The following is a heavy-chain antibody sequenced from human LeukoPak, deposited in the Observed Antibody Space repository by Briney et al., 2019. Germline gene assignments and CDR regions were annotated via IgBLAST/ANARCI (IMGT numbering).Heavy chain of an antibody. J-gene: IGHJ4*02. CDR1: GGSISSGGYY. CDR2: IYYSGST. D-gene: IGHD2-21*01. CDR3: ARFDVVGLYYFDY. Sequence: PSETLSLTCTVSGGSISSGGYYWSWIRQHPGKGLEWIGYIYYSGSTYYNPSLKSRVTISVDTSMNQFSLKLSSVTAADTAVYYCARFDVVGLYYFDYWGQGTLVTVSS. V-gene: IGHV4-31*03.